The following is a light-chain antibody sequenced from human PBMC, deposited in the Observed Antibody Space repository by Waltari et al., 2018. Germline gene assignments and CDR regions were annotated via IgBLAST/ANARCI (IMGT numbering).Light chain of an antibody. Sequence: DIQLTQSPSFLSASIGDRVTITCRASPDITNFLAWYQQKSGKAPKLLISAASTLQSGVPVRFSGSGSGTVFTLTISDLQPEDFATYYCQQLKTYPWTFGQGTKVEIK. CDR1: PDITNF. J-gene: IGKJ1*01. CDR3: QQLKTYPWT. V-gene: IGKV1-9*01. CDR2: AAS.